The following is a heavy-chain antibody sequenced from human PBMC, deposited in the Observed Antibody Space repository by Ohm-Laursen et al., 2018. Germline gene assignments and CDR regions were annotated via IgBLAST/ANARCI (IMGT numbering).Heavy chain of an antibody. D-gene: IGHD6-6*01. CDR1: GFTFSNAW. CDR3: TTQFSSWLITYDY. CDR2: IKSKTDGGTT. J-gene: IGHJ4*02. Sequence: GSLRLSCAASGFTFSNAWMSWVRQAPGKGLEWVGRIKSKTDGGTTDYAAPVKGRFTISRDDSKNTLYLQMNSLKTEDTAVYYCTTQFSSWLITYDYWGQGTLVTVSS. V-gene: IGHV3-15*01.